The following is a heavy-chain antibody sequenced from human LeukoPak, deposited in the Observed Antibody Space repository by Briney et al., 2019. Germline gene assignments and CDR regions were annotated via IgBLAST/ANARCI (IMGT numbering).Heavy chain of an antibody. D-gene: IGHD3-3*01. V-gene: IGHV1-2*02. CDR1: GYTFTGYY. CDR3: ARGKRAYDFWSGYEYFDY. J-gene: IGHJ4*02. CDR2: INPNSGGT. Sequence: ASVKVSCKASGYTFTGYYMHWVRQAPGQGLEWMGWINPNSGGTNYAQKFQVRVTMTRDTSISTAYMELSRLRSDDTGVYYCARGKRAYDFWSGYEYFDYWGQGTLVTVSS.